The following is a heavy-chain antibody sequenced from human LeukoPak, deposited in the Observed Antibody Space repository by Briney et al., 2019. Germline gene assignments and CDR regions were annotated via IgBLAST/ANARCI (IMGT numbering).Heavy chain of an antibody. V-gene: IGHV4-39*07. CDR3: ARDRGRGNAFDI. CDR1: GGSISSSSYY. Sequence: SETLSLTCTVSGGSISSSSYYWGWIRQPPGKGLEWIGSIYYSGSTYYNPSLKSRVTISVDTSKNQFSLKLNSVTAADTSVYYCARDRGRGNAFDIWGQGTMVTVSS. CDR2: IYYSGST. J-gene: IGHJ3*02. D-gene: IGHD3-16*01.